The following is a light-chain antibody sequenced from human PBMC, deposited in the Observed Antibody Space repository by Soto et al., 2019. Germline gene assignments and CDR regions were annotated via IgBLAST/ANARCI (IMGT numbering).Light chain of an antibody. CDR2: AAA. V-gene: IGKV1-8*01. CDR1: QGISSF. CDR3: QQYFCYPST. Sequence: AIRMTQSPSSISASTGDRVTITCRASQGISSFLAWSQQKPGKAPKLLIYAAATLQRVAPPRFSASGSVTDFTLTITRLQSEDLAPYCYQQYFCYPSTFGHGTKLEI. J-gene: IGKJ2*01.